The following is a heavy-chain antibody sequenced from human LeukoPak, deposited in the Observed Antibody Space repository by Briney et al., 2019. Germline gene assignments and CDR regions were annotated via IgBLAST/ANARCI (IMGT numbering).Heavy chain of an antibody. Sequence: SGTLSLTCTVSGGPMSTYYWSWIRQPPGKGLEWIGYIYYIGSTNYNPSLKSRVTISVDTSKNQFSLKLSSVTAADTAVYYCARIWALFLYYYYGMDVWGQGTTVTVSS. D-gene: IGHD7-27*01. CDR1: GGPMSTYY. J-gene: IGHJ6*02. CDR2: IYYIGST. CDR3: ARIWALFLYYYYGMDV. V-gene: IGHV4-59*12.